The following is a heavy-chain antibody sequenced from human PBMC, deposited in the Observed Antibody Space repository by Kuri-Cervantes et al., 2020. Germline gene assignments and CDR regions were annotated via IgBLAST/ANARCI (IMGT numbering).Heavy chain of an antibody. CDR1: GGSVSSGSYY. Sequence: SETLSLTCSVSGGSVSSGSYYWSWIRQPPGKGLEWIGYIYYSGSTHYNPSLKSRVTISVDTSKNQFSLKLSSVTAADTAVYYCAREGYDILTGYYGDYWGQGTLVTVSS. D-gene: IGHD3-9*01. J-gene: IGHJ4*02. CDR3: AREGYDILTGYYGDY. CDR2: IYYSGST. V-gene: IGHV4-61*01.